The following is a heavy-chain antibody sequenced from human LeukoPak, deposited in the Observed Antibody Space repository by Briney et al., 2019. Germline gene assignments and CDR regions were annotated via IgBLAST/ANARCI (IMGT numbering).Heavy chain of an antibody. CDR3: AKNVDYSSRGADY. CDR1: GFTFTNYG. V-gene: IGHV3-33*06. J-gene: IGHJ4*02. D-gene: IGHD6-19*01. Sequence: PGGSLRLSCAASGFTFTNYGMHWVRQAPGKGLEWVAIIWYDGGNKYYADSVKGRFTISRDNSKNTLYLQMNSLRAEDTAVYYCAKNVDYSSRGADYWGQGTLVTVSS. CDR2: IWYDGGNK.